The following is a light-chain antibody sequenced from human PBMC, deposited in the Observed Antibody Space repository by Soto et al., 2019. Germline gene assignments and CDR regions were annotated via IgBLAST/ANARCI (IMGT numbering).Light chain of an antibody. J-gene: IGKJ4*01. CDR2: AAS. V-gene: IGKV1-27*01. CDR1: QGISYY. CDR3: QMYNSAPLT. Sequence: DIQMTQSPSSLSASVGDRVTITCRASQGISYYLAWYQQEPGKVPRLMIYAASHLQSGVPSRFSGSGSGSDFTLTISSLQPEDVATYYGQMYNSAPLTFGGGTKVEIK.